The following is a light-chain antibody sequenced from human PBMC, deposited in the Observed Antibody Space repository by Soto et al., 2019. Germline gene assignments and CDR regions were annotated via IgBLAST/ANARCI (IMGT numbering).Light chain of an antibody. V-gene: IGKV1-39*01. Sequence: DIQMTQSPSSLSASVGDRVTITCRASQSISYYLNWYQQKPGKAPKLLISAASSLQSGVPSRFGGSGSGTDFTLTISSLQPEDFATYTCQQSYSTPRTFGQGTKLEIK. CDR2: AAS. CDR3: QQSYSTPRT. CDR1: QSISYY. J-gene: IGKJ2*01.